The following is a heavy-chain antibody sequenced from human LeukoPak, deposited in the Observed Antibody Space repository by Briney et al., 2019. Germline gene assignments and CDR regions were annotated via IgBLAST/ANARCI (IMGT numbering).Heavy chain of an antibody. CDR2: IYYSGST. V-gene: IGHV4-61*08. CDR3: ARTVLPYGDLDY. Sequence: SQTLSLTCTVSGGSISSGGYYWSWIRQPPGKGLDWIGYIYYSGSTNYNPSLKSRVTISVDTSKNQFSLKLSSVTAAATAVYYCARTVLPYGDLDYWGQGTLVTVSS. J-gene: IGHJ4*02. CDR1: GGSISSGGYY. D-gene: IGHD4-17*01.